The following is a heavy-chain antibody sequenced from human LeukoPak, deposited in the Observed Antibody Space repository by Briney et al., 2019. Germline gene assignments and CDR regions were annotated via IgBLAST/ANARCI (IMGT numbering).Heavy chain of an antibody. Sequence: ASVMVSCKASGYTFVRHGVNWVRQAPGQGLEWMGWISAYDAKTHYAERLQGRVTMTRDISASTVYMELRSLTSDDTAVYYCARDSPSPGPMFSDYWGQGTLVTVSS. J-gene: IGHJ4*02. CDR2: ISAYDAKT. V-gene: IGHV1-18*01. CDR3: ARDSPSPGPMFSDY. CDR1: GYTFVRHG. D-gene: IGHD3-10*02.